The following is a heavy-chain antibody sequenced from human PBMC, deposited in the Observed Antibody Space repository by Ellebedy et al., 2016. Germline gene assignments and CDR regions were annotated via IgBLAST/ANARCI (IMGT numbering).Heavy chain of an antibody. CDR1: GGSISSGDYY. CDR2: IYYSGST. CDR3: ARGLPGDTAMVNRYFDL. V-gene: IGHV4-30-4*01. J-gene: IGHJ2*01. Sequence: SETLSLTCTVSGGSISSGDYYWSWIRQPPGKGLEWIGYIYYSGSTYYNPSLKSRVTISVDTSKNQFSLKLSSVTAADTAVYYCARGLPGDTAMVNRYFDLWGRGTLVTVSS. D-gene: IGHD5-18*01.